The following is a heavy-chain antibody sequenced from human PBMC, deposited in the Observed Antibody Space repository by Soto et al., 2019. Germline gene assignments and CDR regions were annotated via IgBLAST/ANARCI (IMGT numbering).Heavy chain of an antibody. D-gene: IGHD5-12*01. CDR3: ARDRAGVGYNIDV. Sequence: GRSLRLSCAAAGFTFISHGMHRVLKAPGKGQEWVAVIWYEGSERYYADSVKGRFTISRDNSKNTLDLQMNSLRAEDTAVYYCARDRAGVGYNIDVWGQGTTVTVSS. J-gene: IGHJ6*02. V-gene: IGHV3-33*01. CDR1: GFTFISHG. CDR2: IWYEGSER.